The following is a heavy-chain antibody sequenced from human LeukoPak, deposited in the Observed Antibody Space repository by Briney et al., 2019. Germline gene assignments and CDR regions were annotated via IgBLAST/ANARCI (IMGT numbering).Heavy chain of an antibody. V-gene: IGHV3-23*01. Sequence: GGSLRLSCAASGFTFSSYGMSWVRQAPGKGLEWVSSISLSGGSTYYADSVKGRFTISRDNSKNTLSLQMNSLRAEDTAVYYCARDRHWGAFDIWGQGTMVTVSS. CDR2: ISLSGGST. CDR1: GFTFSSYG. CDR3: ARDRHWGAFDI. J-gene: IGHJ3*02. D-gene: IGHD7-27*01.